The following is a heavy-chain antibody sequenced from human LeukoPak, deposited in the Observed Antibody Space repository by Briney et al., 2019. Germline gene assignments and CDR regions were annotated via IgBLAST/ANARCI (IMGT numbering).Heavy chain of an antibody. J-gene: IGHJ4*02. V-gene: IGHV3-69-1*02. CDR3: ARDRVFGIVVVILGLGILFDY. D-gene: IGHD3-22*01. CDR1: GFTFSSYA. Sequence: PGGSLRLSCAASGFTFSSYAMSWVRQAPGKGLEWVSSISSRSTIYYADSVKGRFTISRDNAKNSLYLQMNSLRAEDTAVYYCARDRVFGIVVVILGLGILFDYWGQGTLVTVSS. CDR2: ISSRSTI.